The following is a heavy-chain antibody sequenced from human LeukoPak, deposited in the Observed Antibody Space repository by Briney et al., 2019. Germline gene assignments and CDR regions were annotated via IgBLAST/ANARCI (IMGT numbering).Heavy chain of an antibody. V-gene: IGHV1-69*13. Sequence: RASVTVSCKASGGTFSSYAISWVRQAPGQGLEWMGGIIPIFGTANYAQKFQGRVTITADESTSTAYMELSSLRSEDTAVYYCARAPIYGDYLNDYWGQGTLVTVSS. D-gene: IGHD4-17*01. CDR1: GGTFSSYA. CDR2: IIPIFGTA. CDR3: ARAPIYGDYLNDY. J-gene: IGHJ4*02.